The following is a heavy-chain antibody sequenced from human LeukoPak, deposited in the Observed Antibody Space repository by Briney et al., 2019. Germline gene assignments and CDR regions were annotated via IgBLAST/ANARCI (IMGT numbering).Heavy chain of an antibody. CDR2: NSSSSSYI. CDR1: GFTFSTFS. D-gene: IGHD3-22*01. V-gene: IGHV3-21*01. Sequence: GGSLRLSCAASGFTFSTFSMHWVRQAPGKGLEWVSSNSSSSSYIYYADSLKGRFTISRDNAKNSLYLQMNSLRAEDTAVYYCARGTSSGYYGDYWGQGTLVTVSS. CDR3: ARGTSSGYYGDY. J-gene: IGHJ4*02.